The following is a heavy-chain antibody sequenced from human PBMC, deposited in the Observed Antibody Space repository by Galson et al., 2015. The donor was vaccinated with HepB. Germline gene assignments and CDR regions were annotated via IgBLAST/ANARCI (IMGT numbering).Heavy chain of an antibody. D-gene: IGHD3-10*01. CDR2: INTNTGNP. V-gene: IGHV7-4-1*02. CDR1: GYTFTSYA. Sequence: SVKVSCKASGYTFTSYAINWVRQAPGQGLEWMGWINTNTGNPTYAQGFTRRFVFSLDTSVSTAYLQISSLKAEDTAVYYCARDEVPFRGVIKSVSGHIRFDPWGQGTLVTVSS. J-gene: IGHJ5*02. CDR3: ARDEVPFRGVIKSVSGHIRFDP.